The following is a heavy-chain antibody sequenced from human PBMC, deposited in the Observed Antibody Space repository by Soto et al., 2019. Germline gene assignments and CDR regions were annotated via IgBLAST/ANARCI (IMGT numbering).Heavy chain of an antibody. V-gene: IGHV4-34*01. CDR1: GGSFSGYY. CDR2: INHSGST. J-gene: IGHJ6*02. CDR3: ARDRGQLPRAVLDFYYYYGMDV. D-gene: IGHD2-2*01. Sequence: SETLSLTCAVYGGSFSGYYWSWIRQPPGKGLEWIGEINHSGSTNYNPSLKSRVTISVDTSKNQFSLKLSSVTAADTAVYYCARDRGQLPRAVLDFYYYYGMDVWGQGTTVTVSS.